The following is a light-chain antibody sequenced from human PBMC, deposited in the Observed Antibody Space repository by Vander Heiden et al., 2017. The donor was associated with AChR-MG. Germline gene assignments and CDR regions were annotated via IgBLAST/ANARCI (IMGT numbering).Light chain of an antibody. CDR3: QAWDGDRSV. J-gene: IGLJ1*01. V-gene: IGLV3-1*01. CDR1: IVRNTY. Sequence: SYELTQPPSVSVSPGQTANIPCSGDIVRNTYACWYQQRPGQSPVLLIYQISRRPSGIPERFSGSNSDNTATLTITGTQAMDEADYYCQAWDGDRSVFGTGTKVTVL. CDR2: QIS.